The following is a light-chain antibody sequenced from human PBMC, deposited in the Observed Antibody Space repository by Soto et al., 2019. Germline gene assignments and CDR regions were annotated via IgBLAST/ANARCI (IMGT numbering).Light chain of an antibody. Sequence: EIVITQSPGTLSVSPGERATLSCRASQSVSSNLAWYQQKPGQDPRLLISDASTRATGIPARCSGSGSGTEFTLTVSSVQSEDLLVYYCQLHFKCHLTFGQGKRLEI. J-gene: IGKJ5*01. CDR1: QSVSSN. CDR3: QLHFKCHLT. CDR2: DAS. V-gene: IGKV3-15*01.